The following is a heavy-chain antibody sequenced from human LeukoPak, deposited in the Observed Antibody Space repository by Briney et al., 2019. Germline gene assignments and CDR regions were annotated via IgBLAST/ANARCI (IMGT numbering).Heavy chain of an antibody. CDR1: GFTFSDYS. Sequence: GGSLRLSCAASGFTFSDYSMTWIRQAPGKGLEGVSYISSNSDNIRYADSVKGRFTISRDNAKNSLYLQMSSLRAEDTAVYYCAKFGDIAAAGTFDYWGQGTLVTVSS. CDR2: ISSNSDNI. CDR3: AKFGDIAAAGTFDY. D-gene: IGHD6-13*01. V-gene: IGHV3-11*01. J-gene: IGHJ4*02.